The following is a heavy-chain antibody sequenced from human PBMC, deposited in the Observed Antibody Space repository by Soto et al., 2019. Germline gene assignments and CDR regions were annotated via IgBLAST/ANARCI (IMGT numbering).Heavy chain of an antibody. CDR2: ISGSGGST. Sequence: PGGSLRLSCAASGFTFSSYAMTWVRQAPGKGLEWVSLISGSGGSTYYSDSVKGRFTISRDNSKNTLYLQMNSLRAEDTAVYYCAKGRYSYEYNWFDPWGQGTLVTVSS. CDR3: AKGRYSYEYNWFDP. D-gene: IGHD5-18*01. CDR1: GFTFSSYA. J-gene: IGHJ5*02. V-gene: IGHV3-23*01.